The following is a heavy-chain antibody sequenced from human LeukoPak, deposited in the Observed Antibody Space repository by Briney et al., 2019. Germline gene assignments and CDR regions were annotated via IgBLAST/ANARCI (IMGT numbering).Heavy chain of an antibody. J-gene: IGHJ5*02. V-gene: IGHV4-39*01. CDR1: GGSISSSSYY. Sequence: PSETLSLTCAVSGGSISSSSYYWGWIRQPPGKGLEWIGSIYYSGSTYYNPSLKSRVTISVDTSKNQFSLKLSSVTAADTAVYYCARHMSNYDFWSGYYAYNWFDPWGQGTLVTVSS. CDR3: ARHMSNYDFWSGYYAYNWFDP. CDR2: IYYSGST. D-gene: IGHD3-3*01.